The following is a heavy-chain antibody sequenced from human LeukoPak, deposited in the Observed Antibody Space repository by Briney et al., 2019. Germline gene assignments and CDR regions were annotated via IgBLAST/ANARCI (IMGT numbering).Heavy chain of an antibody. J-gene: IGHJ6*03. V-gene: IGHV1-2*02. CDR3: ARVPRVMVYANYYYYYYMDV. CDR1: GYTFTGYF. CDR2: INPNTGGT. D-gene: IGHD2-8*01. Sequence: ASVKVSCKASGYTFTGYFVHWVRQAPGQGLQWMGWINPNTGGTNYAQKFQGRVTMTRNTSISTAYMELSSLRSEDTAVYYCARVPRVMVYANYYYYYYMDVWGKGTTVTVSS.